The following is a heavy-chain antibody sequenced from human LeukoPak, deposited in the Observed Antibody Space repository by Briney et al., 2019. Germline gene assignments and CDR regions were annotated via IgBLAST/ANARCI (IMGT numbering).Heavy chain of an antibody. CDR1: GGTISSYY. V-gene: IGHV4-59*12. J-gene: IGHJ5*02. CDR2: INYSGST. CDR3: AQNGQSGFSFDP. Sequence: SETLSLTCTVSGGTISSYYWSWIRQPPGKGLEWIGYINYSGSTKYNPSLKSRVTISADTSKNQFSLKLSSVTAADTAVYYCAQNGQSGFSFDPWGQGTLVTVSS. D-gene: IGHD2-8*01.